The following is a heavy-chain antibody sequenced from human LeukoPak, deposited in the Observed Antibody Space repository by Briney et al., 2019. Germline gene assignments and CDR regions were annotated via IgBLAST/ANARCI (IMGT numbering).Heavy chain of an antibody. V-gene: IGHV3-23*01. J-gene: IGHJ4*02. CDR3: AKTPLPSGGASCFDY. CDR1: GFTFSNYA. D-gene: IGHD3-16*01. CDR2: ISGSGGGS. Sequence: GGSLRLSCAASGFTFSNYAMSWVRQAPGKGREWVSSISGSGGGSDYADTVKGRFSNSRDNPKHTLYLQMNSLRAEDPAIHYCAKTPLPSGGASCFDYWGQGPLVTVSS.